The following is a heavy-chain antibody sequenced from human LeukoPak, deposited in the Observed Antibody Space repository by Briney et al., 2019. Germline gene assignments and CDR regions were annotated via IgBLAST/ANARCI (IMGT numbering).Heavy chain of an antibody. Sequence: PGGSLRLSCAASGFIFNTYVMHWVRQAPGKGLEWVGFIRSKAYGGTIEYAASVKGRFTISRDDSKSIAYLQMNSLKTEDTAVYYCTRELHDYGDSPYGYWGQGTLVTVSS. CDR1: GFIFNTYV. J-gene: IGHJ4*02. V-gene: IGHV3-49*04. CDR3: TRELHDYGDSPYGY. D-gene: IGHD4-17*01. CDR2: IRSKAYGGTI.